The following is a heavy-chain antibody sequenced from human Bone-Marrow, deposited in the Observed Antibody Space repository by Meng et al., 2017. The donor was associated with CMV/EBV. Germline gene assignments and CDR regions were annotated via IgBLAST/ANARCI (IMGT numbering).Heavy chain of an antibody. Sequence: GGSLRLSCAAFGFTFSSYVMHWVRQAPGKGLEWVAVISYDGSNKYYADSVKGRFTISRDNSKNTLYLQMNSLRAEDTAVYYCARDLLAPGDYWGQGTLVTVSS. J-gene: IGHJ4*02. CDR1: GFTFSSYV. CDR2: ISYDGSNK. CDR3: ARDLLAPGDY. V-gene: IGHV3-30*04.